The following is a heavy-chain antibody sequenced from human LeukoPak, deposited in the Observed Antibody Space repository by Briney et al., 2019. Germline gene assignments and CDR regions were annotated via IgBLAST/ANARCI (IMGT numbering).Heavy chain of an antibody. CDR1: SGSISTSNYY. J-gene: IGHJ6*03. V-gene: IGHV4-39*07. CDR3: ARGHYYHYYMDV. CDR2: IFYSGST. Sequence: SETLSLTCTVSSGSISTSNYYWGWVRQPPGKALEWIGNIFYSGSTYYSPSLKSRVTISLDTSRNQFSLKLNSVTAADTAVYYCARGHYYHYYMDVWGKGTTVTISS.